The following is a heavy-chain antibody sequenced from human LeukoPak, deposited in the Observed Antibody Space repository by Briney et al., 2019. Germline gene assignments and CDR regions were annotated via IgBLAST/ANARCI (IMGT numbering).Heavy chain of an antibody. CDR1: GYTFTSYY. V-gene: IGHV1-46*03. CDR3: ARDSPYYDSSGHYFDY. J-gene: IGHJ4*02. CDR2: INPSGGST. D-gene: IGHD3-22*01. Sequence: ASVKVSCKASGYTFTSYYMHWVRQAPGQGLEWMGIINPSGGSTSYAQKFQGRVTMTRDTSTSTVCMELSSLRSEDTAVYYCARDSPYYDSSGHYFDYWGQGTLVTVSS.